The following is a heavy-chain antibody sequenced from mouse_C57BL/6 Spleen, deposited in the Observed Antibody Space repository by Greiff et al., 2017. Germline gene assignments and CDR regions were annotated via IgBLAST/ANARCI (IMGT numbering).Heavy chain of an antibody. V-gene: IGHV2-5*01. CDR1: GFSLTSYG. CDR3: ANGGSSPLSYAMDY. Sequence: VKLMESGPGLVQPSQSLSITCTVSGFSLTSYGVHWVRQSPGKGLEWLGVIWRGGSTDYNAAFMSRLSITKDNSKSQVFFKMNSLQADDTAIYYCANGGSSPLSYAMDYWGQGTSVTVAS. CDR2: IWRGGST. J-gene: IGHJ4*01. D-gene: IGHD1-1*01.